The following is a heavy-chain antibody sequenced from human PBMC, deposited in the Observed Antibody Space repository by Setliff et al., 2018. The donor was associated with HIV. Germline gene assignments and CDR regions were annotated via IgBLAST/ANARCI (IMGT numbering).Heavy chain of an antibody. J-gene: IGHJ4*02. CDR2: IYKDINT. Sequence: LRLSCAASGFSVSNNYMSWVRQAPGKGLEWVSVIYKDINTYYGDSVKGRFTISRDNSKNTLYLQMNSLRAEDTAVYYCAKDYYDFVWGSSLAYWGQGTLVTVSS. CDR1: GFSVSNNY. V-gene: IGHV3-53*01. CDR3: AKDYYDFVWGSSLAY. D-gene: IGHD3-16*01.